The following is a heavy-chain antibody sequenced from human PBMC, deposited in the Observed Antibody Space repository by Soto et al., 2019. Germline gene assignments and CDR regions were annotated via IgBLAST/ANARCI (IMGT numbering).Heavy chain of an antibody. CDR3: ARGGYYYDSSGHLEY. CDR1: GGSISSGGYY. V-gene: IGHV4-31*03. Sequence: QVQLQESGPGLVKPSQTLSLTCTVSGGSISSGGYYWSWIHQHPGKGLEWIGYIYYSGSTYYNPSLKSRVTKSVDTSTNQFSLKLSSVSAEDTAVYYCARGGYYYDSSGHLEYWGQGTLVPVS. D-gene: IGHD3-22*01. CDR2: IYYSGST. J-gene: IGHJ4*02.